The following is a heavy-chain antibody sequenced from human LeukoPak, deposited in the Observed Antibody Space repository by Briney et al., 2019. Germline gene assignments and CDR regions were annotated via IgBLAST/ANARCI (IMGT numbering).Heavy chain of an antibody. CDR1: GGSISSSSYY. V-gene: IGHV4-39*07. Sequence: PSETLSLTCTVSGGSISSSSYYWGWIRQPPGKGLEWIGEINHSGSTNYNPSLKSRVTISVDTSKNQFSLKLSSVTAADTAVYYCARDHKSGYYYPDYFDYWGQGTLVTVSS. CDR3: ARDHKSGYYYPDYFDY. J-gene: IGHJ4*02. CDR2: INHSGST. D-gene: IGHD3-22*01.